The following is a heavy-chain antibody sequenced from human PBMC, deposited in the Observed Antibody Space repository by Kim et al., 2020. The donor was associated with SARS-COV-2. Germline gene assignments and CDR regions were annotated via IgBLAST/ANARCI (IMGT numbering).Heavy chain of an antibody. Sequence: SETLSLTCAVYGGSFSGYYWSWIRQPPGKGLEWIGEINHSGSTNYNPSLKSRVTISVDTSKNQFSLKLSSVTAADTAVYYCARWSYHEPYYYYGMDVWGQGTTVTVSS. CDR1: GGSFSGYY. J-gene: IGHJ6*02. CDR2: INHSGST. D-gene: IGHD1-26*01. CDR3: ARWSYHEPYYYYGMDV. V-gene: IGHV4-34*01.